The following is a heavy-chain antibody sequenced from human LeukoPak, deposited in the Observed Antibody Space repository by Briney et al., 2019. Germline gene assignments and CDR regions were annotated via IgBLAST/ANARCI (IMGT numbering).Heavy chain of an antibody. Sequence: ASVKVSCKASGYTFTGYYMHWVRQAPGQGLEWMGWINPNSGGTNYAQKFHGRVTLTRDTSTSTAYMELRSLRSDDTAVYFCARGMSGYTEDPFDIWGQGTVVTVSS. CDR2: INPNSGGT. CDR3: ARGMSGYTEDPFDI. V-gene: IGHV1-2*02. J-gene: IGHJ3*02. D-gene: IGHD2-2*02. CDR1: GYTFTGYY.